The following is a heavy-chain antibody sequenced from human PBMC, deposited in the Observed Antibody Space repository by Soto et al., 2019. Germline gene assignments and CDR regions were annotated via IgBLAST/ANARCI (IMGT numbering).Heavy chain of an antibody. V-gene: IGHV4-34*01. J-gene: IGHJ4*02. Sequence: QVQLQQWGAGLLKPSETLSLTCAVYGGSFSGYYWSWIRQPPGKGLEWIGEINHSGSTNYNPSIKSRVTISVDTSKNQFSLKLSSVTAADTAVYYCAGGTVATSYLDYWGQGTLVTVSS. D-gene: IGHD5-12*01. CDR3: AGGTVATSYLDY. CDR2: INHSGST. CDR1: GGSFSGYY.